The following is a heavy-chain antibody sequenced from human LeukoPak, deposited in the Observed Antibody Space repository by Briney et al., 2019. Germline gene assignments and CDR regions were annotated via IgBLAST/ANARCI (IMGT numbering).Heavy chain of an antibody. CDR2: ISHDGSNK. CDR3: ATYYYGMDV. Sequence: PGRSLRLSCAASGFTFSSYGMHWVRQAPGKGLEWVAVISHDGSNKYYADSVKGRFTISRDNSKNTLYLQMNSLRAEDTAVYYCATYYYGMDVWGQGTTVTVSS. CDR1: GFTFSSYG. J-gene: IGHJ6*02. V-gene: IGHV3-30*03.